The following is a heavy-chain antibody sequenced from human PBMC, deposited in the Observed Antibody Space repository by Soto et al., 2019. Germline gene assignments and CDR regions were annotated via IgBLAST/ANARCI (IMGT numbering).Heavy chain of an antibody. CDR2: ISSSGSTI. CDR3: ARRSEYGDPYYYYYYMDV. V-gene: IGHV3-11*01. J-gene: IGHJ6*03. CDR1: GFTFSDYY. Sequence: PGGSLRLSCAASGFTFSDYYMSWIRQAPGKGLEWVSYISSSGSTIYYADSVKGRFTVSRDNAKNSLYLQMNSLRAEDTAVYYCARRSEYGDPYYYYYYMDVWGKGTTVTVSS. D-gene: IGHD4-17*01.